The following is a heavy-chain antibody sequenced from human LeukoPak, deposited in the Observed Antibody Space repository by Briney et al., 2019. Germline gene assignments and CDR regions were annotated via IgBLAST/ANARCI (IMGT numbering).Heavy chain of an antibody. Sequence: GGSLRLSCAASGFTFSSYAMSWVRQAPGKGVEGGSAISVSGGSTYYADSVKGRFTISRDNSKNTLYLQMNSLRVEDTAVYYCARRRGGSSSSLDYWGQGTLVTVSS. CDR2: ISVSGGST. CDR1: GFTFSSYA. J-gene: IGHJ4*02. V-gene: IGHV3-23*01. D-gene: IGHD6-6*01. CDR3: ARRRGGSSSSLDY.